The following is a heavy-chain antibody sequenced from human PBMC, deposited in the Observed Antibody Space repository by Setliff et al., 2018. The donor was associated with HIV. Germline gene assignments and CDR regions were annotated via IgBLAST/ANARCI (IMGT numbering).Heavy chain of an antibody. CDR3: ARETREAVAGSNYYYYYGLDV. J-gene: IGHJ6*02. Sequence: NPSETLSLTCAVSGGSISSSNWWSWVRRPPGKGLEWIGEIYHGVSTNYNPSPKSRVTISVDKSKNQFSLKLSSVTAADTAVYYCARETREAVAGSNYYYYYGLDVWGQGTTVTVSS. V-gene: IGHV4-4*02. CDR1: GGSISSSNW. CDR2: IYHGVST. D-gene: IGHD6-19*01.